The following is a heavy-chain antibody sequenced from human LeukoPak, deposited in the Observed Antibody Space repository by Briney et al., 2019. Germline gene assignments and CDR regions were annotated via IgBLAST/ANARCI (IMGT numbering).Heavy chain of an antibody. Sequence: GGSLRLSCAASGFTFSSYAMSWVRQAPGKGLEWVSASGSGGSTYYAESVKGRFTISRDNSKNTLYLQMNSLRAEDTAVSYYAKRSLIYCGADSCDGGFDYWGQGTLVTVSS. CDR3: AKRSLIYCGADSCDGGFDY. CDR2: SGSGGST. V-gene: IGHV3-23*01. D-gene: IGHD2-21*01. CDR1: GFTFSSYA. J-gene: IGHJ4*02.